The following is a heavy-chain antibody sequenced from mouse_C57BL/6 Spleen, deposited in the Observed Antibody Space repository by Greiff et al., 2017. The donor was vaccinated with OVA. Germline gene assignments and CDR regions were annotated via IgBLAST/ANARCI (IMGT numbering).Heavy chain of an antibody. J-gene: IGHJ4*01. V-gene: IGHV1-69*01. CDR1: GYTFTTYW. Sequence: VQLQQPGAELVMPGASVKLSCKASGYTFTTYWMHWVKPRPGHGLEWIGEIDPSDSYTNYKQKFKGKSTLTVDKSSSTAYIQLSSLTSEDSAVYYCARKYYYTMDYWGQGTSVTVSS. CDR2: IDPSDSYT. CDR3: ARKYYYTMDY.